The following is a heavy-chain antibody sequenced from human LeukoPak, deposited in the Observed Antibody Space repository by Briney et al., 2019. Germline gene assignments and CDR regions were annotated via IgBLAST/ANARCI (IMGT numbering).Heavy chain of an antibody. Sequence: SSETLSLTCAVYGGSFSGYYWSWIRQPPGKGLEWIGEINHSGSTNYNPSLKSRVTISVDTSKNQFSLKLSSVTAADTAVYYCARLYDFWSGYSCWGQGTLVTVSS. CDR3: ARLYDFWSGYSC. J-gene: IGHJ4*02. CDR2: INHSGST. CDR1: GGSFSGYY. D-gene: IGHD3-3*01. V-gene: IGHV4-34*01.